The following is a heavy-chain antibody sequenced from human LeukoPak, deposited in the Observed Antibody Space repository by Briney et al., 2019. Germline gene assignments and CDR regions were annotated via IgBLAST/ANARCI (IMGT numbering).Heavy chain of an antibody. CDR3: ASGDRITISARGYYFDY. Sequence: ASVKVSCKASGYTFTGYYMHWVRQAPGQGLEWMGRINPNSGGTNYGQKFQGRVTMTRDTSISTAYMELSKLRSDDTAVYYCASGDRITISARGYYFDYWGQGTLVTVSS. D-gene: IGHD3-3*01. CDR1: GYTFTGYY. CDR2: INPNSGGT. J-gene: IGHJ4*02. V-gene: IGHV1-2*02.